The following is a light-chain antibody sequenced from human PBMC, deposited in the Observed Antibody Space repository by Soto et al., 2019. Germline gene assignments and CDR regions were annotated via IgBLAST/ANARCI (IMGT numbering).Light chain of an antibody. J-gene: IGLJ1*01. Sequence: QSVLTQPASVSGSPGQSITISCTGTSCDVGGHNYVSWYQQHPGKVPKRMIYKVNDRPSGVSNRFSGSKSGNTASLTISGLEAADDADYYCSSYIITSTCVFGTGTKVTVL. CDR3: SSYIITSTCV. CDR1: SCDVGGHNY. V-gene: IGLV2-14*01. CDR2: KVN.